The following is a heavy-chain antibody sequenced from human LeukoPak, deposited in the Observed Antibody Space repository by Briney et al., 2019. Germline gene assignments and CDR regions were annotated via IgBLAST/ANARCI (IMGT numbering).Heavy chain of an antibody. D-gene: IGHD1-1*01. CDR3: ARVRRRYTEYFQH. CDR2: INHSGST. Sequence: PSETLSLTCAVYGGSFSDYYWSWIRQPPGEGLEWIGEINHSGSTNYNPSLKSRVTISVDTSKNQFSLKLSSVTAADTAVYYCARVRRRYTEYFQHWGQGTLVTVSS. CDR1: GGSFSDYY. J-gene: IGHJ1*01. V-gene: IGHV4-34*01.